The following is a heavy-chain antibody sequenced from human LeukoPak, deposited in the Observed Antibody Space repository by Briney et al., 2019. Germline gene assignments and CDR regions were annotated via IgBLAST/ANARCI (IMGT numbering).Heavy chain of an antibody. V-gene: IGHV1-18*01. J-gene: IGHJ2*01. CDR1: GYTFTSYG. Sequence: GASVKVSCKASGYTFTSYGISWVRQAPGQGLEWMGWISAYNGNTNYAQKLQGRVTMTTDTSTSTAYMELRSLRSDDTAVYYCARVVQEWFGDPWTTVHWYFDLWGRGTLVTVSS. CDR3: ARVVQEWFGDPWTTVHWYFDL. D-gene: IGHD3-10*01. CDR2: ISAYNGNT.